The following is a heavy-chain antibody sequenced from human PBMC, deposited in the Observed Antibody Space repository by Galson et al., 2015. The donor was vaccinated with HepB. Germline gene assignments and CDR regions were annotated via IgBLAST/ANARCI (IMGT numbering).Heavy chain of an antibody. CDR1: GDSVSSNSAA. J-gene: IGHJ6*03. V-gene: IGHV6-1*01. D-gene: IGHD6-19*01. Sequence: CAISGDSVSSNSAAWNWIRQSPSRGLEWLGRTYYRSKWYNDYAVSVKSRITINPDTSKNQFSLQLNSVTPEDTAVYYCARAPGIAVAGPHKLWGYMDAWGKGTTVTVSS. CDR2: TYYRSKWYN. CDR3: ARAPGIAVAGPHKLWGYMDA.